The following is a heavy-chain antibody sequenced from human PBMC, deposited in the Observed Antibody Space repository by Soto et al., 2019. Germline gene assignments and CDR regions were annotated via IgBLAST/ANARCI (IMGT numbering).Heavy chain of an antibody. D-gene: IGHD2-15*01. CDR1: GYTFTSYD. J-gene: IGHJ1*01. Sequence: QVQLVQSGAEVKKPGASVKVSCKASGYTFTSYDINWVRQATGQGLEWMGWMNPNSGDTGYAQKFQGRVTMTRNTSTSTAYMELSSLRSEDTAVYYCARGQIAYCSGGGCYSWEDFHHWGQGTLVTVSS. CDR3: ARGQIAYCSGGGCYSWEDFHH. V-gene: IGHV1-8*01. CDR2: MNPNSGDT.